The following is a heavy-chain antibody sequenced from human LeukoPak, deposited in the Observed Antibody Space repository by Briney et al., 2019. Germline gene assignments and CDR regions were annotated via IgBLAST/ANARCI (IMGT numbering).Heavy chain of an antibody. CDR2: ISGLNGNT. J-gene: IGHJ4*02. CDR1: GYTFIGYY. Sequence: ASVKVSCKTSGYTFIGYYMHWVRQAPGQGLEWMGWISGLNGNTYYAQKFQGRLSMTTDTSTSTAYMALKSLRSDDTAVYYCARDYGLNPVNYWGQGTLVTVSS. V-gene: IGHV1-18*04. D-gene: IGHD4-17*01. CDR3: ARDYGLNPVNY.